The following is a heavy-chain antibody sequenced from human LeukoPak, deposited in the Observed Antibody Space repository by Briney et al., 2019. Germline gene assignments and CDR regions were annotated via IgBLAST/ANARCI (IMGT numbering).Heavy chain of an antibody. Sequence: SETLSLTCAVYGGSFSGYYWSWIRQPPGKGLEWIGEINHSGSTNYNPSLKSRVTISVDTSKNQFSLKLSSVTAADTAVYYCASRVQQYSSSWYRKNWFDPWGQGTLVTVYS. CDR2: INHSGST. V-gene: IGHV4-34*01. CDR1: GGSFSGYY. CDR3: ASRVQQYSSSWYRKNWFDP. D-gene: IGHD6-13*01. J-gene: IGHJ5*02.